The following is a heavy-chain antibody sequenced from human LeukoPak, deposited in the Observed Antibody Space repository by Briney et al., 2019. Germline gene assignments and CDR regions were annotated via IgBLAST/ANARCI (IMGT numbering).Heavy chain of an antibody. CDR2: ISAYNGNT. Sequence: ASVKVFCKASGYTFTSYGISWVRQAPGQGLEWMGWISAYNGNTNYAQKLQGRVTMTTDTSTSTAYMELRSLRSDDTAVYYCARSRGSSSPPYYFDYWGQGTLVTVSS. CDR3: ARSRGSSSPPYYFDY. CDR1: GYTFTSYG. D-gene: IGHD6-6*01. J-gene: IGHJ4*02. V-gene: IGHV1-18*01.